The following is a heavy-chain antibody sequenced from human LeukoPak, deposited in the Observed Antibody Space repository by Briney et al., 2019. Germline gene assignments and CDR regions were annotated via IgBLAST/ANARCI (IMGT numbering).Heavy chain of an antibody. J-gene: IGHJ4*02. CDR3: ARDSVTVTTPYFDY. CDR2: INPNSGGT. D-gene: IGHD4-17*01. V-gene: IGHV1-2*04. Sequence: ASVKVSCKASGYTFTGYYIHWVRQAPGQGLEWMGWINPNSGGTNYAPNFQGWVTMTRDTSISTAYMVLSRLRSDDTAVYYCARDSVTVTTPYFDYWGQGTLVTVPS. CDR1: GYTFTGYY.